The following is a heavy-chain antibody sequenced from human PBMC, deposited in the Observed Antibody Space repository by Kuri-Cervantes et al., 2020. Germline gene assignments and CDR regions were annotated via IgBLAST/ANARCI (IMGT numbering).Heavy chain of an antibody. CDR3: ARAYGYGDYGWKGGNYYYYYMDV. CDR1: GYTFTTYS. D-gene: IGHD4-17*01. CDR2: INADNGHT. V-gene: IGHV1-3*01. Sequence: ASVKVSCKASGYTFTTYSIHWVGQAPGQRLEWMGWINADNGHTRYSQKFQGRVTITADESTSTAYMELSSLRSEDTAVYYCARAYGYGDYGWKGGNYYYYYMDVWGKGTTVTVSS. J-gene: IGHJ6*03.